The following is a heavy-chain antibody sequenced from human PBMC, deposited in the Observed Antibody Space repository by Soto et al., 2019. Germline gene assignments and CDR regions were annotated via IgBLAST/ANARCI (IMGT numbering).Heavy chain of an antibody. D-gene: IGHD3-3*01. CDR3: ARENSYDFWSGYYLLSDYYYYYYMDV. CDR2: ISSNGGST. V-gene: IGHV3-64*01. CDR1: GFTFSSYA. J-gene: IGHJ6*03. Sequence: GGSLRLSCAASGFTFSSYAMHWVRQAPGKGLEYVSAISSNGGSTYYANSVKGRFTISRDNSKNTLYLQMGSLRAEDMAVYYCARENSYDFWSGYYLLSDYYYYYYMDVWGKGTTVTV.